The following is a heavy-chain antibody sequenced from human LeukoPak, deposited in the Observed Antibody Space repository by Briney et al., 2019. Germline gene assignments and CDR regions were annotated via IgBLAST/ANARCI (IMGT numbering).Heavy chain of an antibody. CDR2: INHSGST. CDR3: GNNYGDDGGN. Sequence: SETLSLTCAVYGGSFSGYYWSWIRQPPGKGLEWIGEINHSGSTNYNPSLKSRVTISVDTFKNQFSLKLSSVTAADTAVYYCGNNYGDDGGNWGQGTLVTVSS. CDR1: GGSFSGYY. J-gene: IGHJ4*02. V-gene: IGHV4-34*01. D-gene: IGHD4-17*01.